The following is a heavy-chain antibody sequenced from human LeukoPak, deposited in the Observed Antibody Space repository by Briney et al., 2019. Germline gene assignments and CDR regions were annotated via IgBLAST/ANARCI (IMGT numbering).Heavy chain of an antibody. CDR1: GGTFRSFA. CDR3: ARALRYYSDSSGYAFDY. CDR2: IIPIFRTA. V-gene: IGHV1-69*13. D-gene: IGHD3-22*01. Sequence: ASVKVSCKASGGTFRSFAISWVRQAPGQELEWMGGIIPIFRTANYAQKFQGRVTITADESTSTAYMELSSLRSEDTAVYYCARALRYYSDSSGYAFDYWGQGTLVTVSS. J-gene: IGHJ4*02.